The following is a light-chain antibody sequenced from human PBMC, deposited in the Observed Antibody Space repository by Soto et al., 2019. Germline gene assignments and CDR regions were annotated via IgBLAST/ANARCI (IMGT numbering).Light chain of an antibody. V-gene: IGKV3-20*01. CDR3: QQYGTLPWT. J-gene: IGKJ1*01. CDR2: GVS. CDR1: QSVSKTY. Sequence: EIVLTQSPGTLSLSPGERATLSCRASQSVSKTYLAWYQQKAGQAPRLLMFGVSSRATGITDRFSGSGSGTDFTLTISRLEPGDSAVYFCQQYGTLPWTFGQGTKVEIK.